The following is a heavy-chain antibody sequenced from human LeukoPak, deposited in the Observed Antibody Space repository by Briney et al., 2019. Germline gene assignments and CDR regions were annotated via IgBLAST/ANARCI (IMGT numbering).Heavy chain of an antibody. J-gene: IGHJ4*02. D-gene: IGHD3-22*01. CDR1: GGSISSSSYY. V-gene: IGHV4-39*01. CDR2: IYYSGST. Sequence: SETLSLTCTVSGGSISSSSYYWSWIRQPPGKGLEWIGSIYYSGSTYYNPSLKSRVAISVDTSKNQFSLKLNSVTAADTAVYYCARSPRYYDSSGPLVLFDYWGQGTLVTVSS. CDR3: ARSPRYYDSSGPLVLFDY.